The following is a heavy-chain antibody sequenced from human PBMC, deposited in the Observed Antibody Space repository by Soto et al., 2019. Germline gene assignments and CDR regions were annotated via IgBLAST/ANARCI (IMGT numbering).Heavy chain of an antibody. CDR2: IYQSGST. Sequence: SETLSLTCAVSSGSISSSNWWSWVRQPPGKGLEWIGEIYQSGSTNYNPSLKSRVTISVDKSKNQFSLKLSSVTAADTAVYYCASSITYYDFWSGSNAIYYYYYYMDVWGKGTTVTVSS. CDR1: SGSISSSNW. J-gene: IGHJ6*03. V-gene: IGHV4-4*02. CDR3: ASSITYYDFWSGSNAIYYYYYYMDV. D-gene: IGHD3-3*01.